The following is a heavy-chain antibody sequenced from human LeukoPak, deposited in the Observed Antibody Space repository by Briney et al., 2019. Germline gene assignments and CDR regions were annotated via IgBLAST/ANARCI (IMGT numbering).Heavy chain of an antibody. CDR3: AKGKPIFGVVISYFDY. CDR1: GFTFSSYG. J-gene: IGHJ4*02. D-gene: IGHD3-3*01. Sequence: GGSLRLSCAASGFTFSSYGMHWVRQAPGKGLEWVAVIWYDGSNKYYADSMKGRFTISRDNSKNTLYLQMNSLRAEDTAVYYCAKGKPIFGVVISYFDYWGQGTLVTVSS. V-gene: IGHV3-30*02. CDR2: IWYDGSNK.